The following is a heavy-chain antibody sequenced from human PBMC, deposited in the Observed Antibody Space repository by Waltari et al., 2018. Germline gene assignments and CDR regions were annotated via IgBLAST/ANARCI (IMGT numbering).Heavy chain of an antibody. J-gene: IGHJ3*02. CDR1: GYTFTTYG. CDR2: INTDSGNP. V-gene: IGHV7-4-1*02. CDR3: ARDFESRGYDI. D-gene: IGHD3-22*01. Sequence: QVQLVQSGSELKRPGASVKVSCKASGYTFTTYGINWVRQAPVQGLEWLGWINTDSGNPTYAKGFTGRLVFSLDTSVSTAYLHISSLKPEDTAIYYCARDFESRGYDIWGQGTLVTVSS.